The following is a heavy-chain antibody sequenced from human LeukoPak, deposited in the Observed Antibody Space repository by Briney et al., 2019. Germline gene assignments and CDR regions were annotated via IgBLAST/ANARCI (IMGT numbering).Heavy chain of an antibody. D-gene: IGHD3-10*01. CDR2: ILSDGKRD. CDR1: GFSFSEYN. J-gene: IGHJ4*02. Sequence: GGSLRLSCAASGFSFSEYNMQWLRQTPGKGLEWMGIILSDGKRDYYADSVKGRFTISRDTSKNTLYLHMNSLRAEDTAVYYCANLVTTVRYFDYWGQGTLVTVSS. CDR3: ANLVTTVRYFDY. V-gene: IGHV3-30*18.